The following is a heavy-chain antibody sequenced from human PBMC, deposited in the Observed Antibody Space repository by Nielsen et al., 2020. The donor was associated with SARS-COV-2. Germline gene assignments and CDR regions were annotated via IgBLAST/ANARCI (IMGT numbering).Heavy chain of an antibody. V-gene: IGHV3-53*01. Sequence: GGSLRLSCAASGFTVSSNYMSWVRQAPGKGLEWVSVIYSGGSTYYADSVKGRFIISRDNSKNTLYLQMNSLRAEDTAVYYCARGERAAAGSFDYWGQGTLVTVSS. J-gene: IGHJ4*02. CDR1: GFTVSSNY. CDR2: IYSGGST. CDR3: ARGERAAAGSFDY. D-gene: IGHD6-13*01.